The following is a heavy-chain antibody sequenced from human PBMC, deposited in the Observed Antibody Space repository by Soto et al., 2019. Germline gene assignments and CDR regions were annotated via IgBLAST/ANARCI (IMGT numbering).Heavy chain of an antibody. CDR2: ISWDRGSI. D-gene: IGHD4-17*01. V-gene: IGHV3-9*01. Sequence: EVQLVESGGGLVQPGRSLRLSCAASGFTFDDYALHWVRQAPGKGLAWVSRISWDRGSIGYADSVKGRFTISRDNAKNSLYLQMNSLRAEDTALYYCAKWDDDGARKEAFDIWGKGTMVTVSA. CDR1: GFTFDDYA. J-gene: IGHJ3*02. CDR3: AKWDDDGARKEAFDI.